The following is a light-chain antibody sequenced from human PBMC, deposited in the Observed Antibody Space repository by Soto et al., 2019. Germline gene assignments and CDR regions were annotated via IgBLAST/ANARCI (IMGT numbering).Light chain of an antibody. CDR2: LGS. Sequence: DIVMTQSPLSLPVTPGEPASISCRSSQSLLHSNGYNYLDWYLQKPGQSPQLLIYLGSNRSSGVPDRFSGSGSGTDFTRKISRVEAEDVGVYYCMQALQTPLTFGGWTKVEIK. J-gene: IGKJ4*01. CDR1: QSLLHSNGYNY. CDR3: MQALQTPLT. V-gene: IGKV2-28*01.